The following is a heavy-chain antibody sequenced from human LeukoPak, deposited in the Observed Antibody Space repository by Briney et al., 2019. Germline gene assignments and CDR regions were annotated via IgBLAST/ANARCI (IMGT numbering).Heavy chain of an antibody. CDR3: ATLNYYDSSGSIRRIDY. Sequence: GASVKVSCKASGYTFTDCYMHWVQQAPGKGLEWMGRVNPEDGETIYAEKFQGRVTITADTSTDTAYMELSSLRSEDTAVYYCATLNYYDSSGSIRRIDYWGQGTLVTVSS. D-gene: IGHD3-22*01. CDR1: GYTFTDCY. V-gene: IGHV1-69-2*01. J-gene: IGHJ4*02. CDR2: VNPEDGET.